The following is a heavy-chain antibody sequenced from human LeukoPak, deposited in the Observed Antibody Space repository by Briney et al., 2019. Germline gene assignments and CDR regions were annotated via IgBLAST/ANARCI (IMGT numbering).Heavy chain of an antibody. CDR1: GFTYSDHY. CDR2: ISSGGSST. V-gene: IGHV3-11*01. CDR3: ARDQYSSTNYGVFDH. J-gene: IGHJ4*02. Sequence: GGSLRLSCAAPGFTYSDHYMTWLRQAPGEGLEWVSYISSGGSSTYYADSVKGRFTISRDNAKKSLYLQMNSLRAEDTAVYYCARDQYSSTNYGVFDHWGQGTLVTVSS. D-gene: IGHD6-13*01.